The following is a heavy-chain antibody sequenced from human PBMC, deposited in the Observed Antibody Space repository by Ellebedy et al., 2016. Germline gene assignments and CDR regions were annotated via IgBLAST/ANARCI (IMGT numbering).Heavy chain of an antibody. V-gene: IGHV4-59*01. J-gene: IGHJ6*02. Sequence: SETLSLTCSVSGDSISSYYWSWIRQTPGKGLEWIGYIHFNRGTSYNPSLKSRVTISIDTSKKQFSLNLSSVTAADTAVYYCARGVFGVVTIYGMDVWGQGTTVTVSS. CDR2: IHFNRGT. D-gene: IGHD3-3*01. CDR1: GDSISSYY. CDR3: ARGVFGVVTIYGMDV.